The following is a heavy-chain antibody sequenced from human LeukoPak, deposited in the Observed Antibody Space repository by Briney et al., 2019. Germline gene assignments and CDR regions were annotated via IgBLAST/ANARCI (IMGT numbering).Heavy chain of an antibody. V-gene: IGHV1-2*02. CDR1: GYTFTGYY. CDR3: ARWRYSNYFFDN. D-gene: IGHD4-11*01. J-gene: IGHJ4*02. CDR2: INPHSGGT. Sequence: ASVKVSCKASGYTFTGYYMHWVRQAPGQGLEWMGWINPHSGGTNYAQKFQGRVTMTRDTSTSTAYMELNRLTSDDTAVYYCARWRYSNYFFDNWGQGTQVTVSS.